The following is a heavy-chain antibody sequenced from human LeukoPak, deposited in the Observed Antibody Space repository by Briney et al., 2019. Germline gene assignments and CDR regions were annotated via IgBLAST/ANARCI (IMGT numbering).Heavy chain of an antibody. CDR2: ISGSGGST. CDR1: GFTFSSYA. D-gene: IGHD6-19*01. J-gene: IGHJ4*02. CDR3: AKEQQWLVRAIFDY. V-gene: IGHV3-23*01. Sequence: GGSLRLSCAASGFTFSSYAMSWVRQAPGKGLERVPAISGSGGSTYYADSVKGRFTISRDNSKNTLYLQMNSLRAEDTAVYYCAKEQQWLVRAIFDYWGQGTLVTVSS.